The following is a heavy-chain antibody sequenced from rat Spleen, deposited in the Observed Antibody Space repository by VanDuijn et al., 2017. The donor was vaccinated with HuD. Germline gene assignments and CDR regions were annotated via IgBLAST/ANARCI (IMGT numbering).Heavy chain of an antibody. Sequence: EVQLVESGGGLVQPGRSMRLSCAASGFNFSSYYMAWVRQAPTKGLEWVASITNTGSNTYYRDSVKGRFTISRDNAKSTLYLQMDSLRSEDTATYYCTTVVGDSYWYFDFWGPGTMVTVSS. D-gene: IGHD1-1*01. CDR1: GFNFSSYY. CDR3: TTVVGDSYWYFDF. CDR2: ITNTGSNT. J-gene: IGHJ1*01. V-gene: IGHV5-25*01.